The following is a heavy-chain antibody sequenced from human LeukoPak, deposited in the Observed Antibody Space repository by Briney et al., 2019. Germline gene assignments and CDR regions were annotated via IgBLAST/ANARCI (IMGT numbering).Heavy chain of an antibody. J-gene: IGHJ3*02. CDR3: ARWMTTVVTDAFDI. CDR2: VYTSGSP. D-gene: IGHD4-23*01. Sequence: SETLSLTCNVSGASINTYYWSWIRQSAGGGLEFIGRVYTSGSPDYNPSLKSRVIMSADTSKNQFSLKLSSVTAADTAVYYCARWMTTVVTDAFDIWGQGTMVTVSS. CDR1: GASINTYY. V-gene: IGHV4-4*07.